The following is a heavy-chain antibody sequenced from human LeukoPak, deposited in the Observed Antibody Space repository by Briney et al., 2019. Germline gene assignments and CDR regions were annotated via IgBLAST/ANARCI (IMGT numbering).Heavy chain of an antibody. J-gene: IGHJ4*02. Sequence: SETLSLTCTVSGGSISSSSYYWGWIRQPPGKGLEWIGSIYYSGSTYYNPSLKSRVTISVDTSKNQFSLKLSSVTAADTAVYYCARGPHDGSGSQTIPFDYWGQGTLVTVSS. D-gene: IGHD3-10*01. V-gene: IGHV4-39*07. CDR2: IYYSGST. CDR1: GGSISSSSYY. CDR3: ARGPHDGSGSQTIPFDY.